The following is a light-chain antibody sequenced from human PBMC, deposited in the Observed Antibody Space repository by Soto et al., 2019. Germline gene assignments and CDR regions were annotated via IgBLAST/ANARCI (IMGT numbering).Light chain of an antibody. CDR2: DAT. J-gene: IGKJ1*01. CDR3: QQFAKSST. CDR1: HNIERW. Sequence: IPMTQSPSTLSASVGDRVTITCRASHNIERWMAWYQQKRGRAPSLLIFDATTLHSGVPSRFSGGGSGTEFTLTINGLQPDDFAPYYCQQFAKSSTFGQGTTVEIK. V-gene: IGKV1-5*01.